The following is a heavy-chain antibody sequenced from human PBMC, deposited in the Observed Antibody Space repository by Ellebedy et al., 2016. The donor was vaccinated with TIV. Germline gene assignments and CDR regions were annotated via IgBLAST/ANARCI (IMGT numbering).Heavy chain of an antibody. J-gene: IGHJ4*02. D-gene: IGHD6-19*01. V-gene: IGHV5-51*01. CDR3: ARVPYSTGWYGNY. CDR2: IYPGDSDI. Sequence: GESLKISCKGSGYDFTSYWIGWVRQMPGKGLEWMGIIYPGDSDIRYRPSFQGQVTISADKSISTAYLQWTSLQASDTAMYYCARVPYSTGWYGNYWGQGTLVTVSS. CDR1: GYDFTSYW.